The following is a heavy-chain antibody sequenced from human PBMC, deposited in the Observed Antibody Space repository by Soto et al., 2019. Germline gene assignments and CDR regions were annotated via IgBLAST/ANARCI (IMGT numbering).Heavy chain of an antibody. Sequence: QVQVVQSGAEEKKPGASVKVSCKASGYTYMSYSMHWVRQAPGQRLEWMGWINVGNGNTKSSQNRQGRVTIYEDTPASTAYRELSSLTSEDTAVYYCAREKSASGSRWLAPWGQGTLVTVSS. CDR3: AREKSASGSRWLAP. D-gene: IGHD6-25*01. J-gene: IGHJ5*02. CDR2: INVGNGNT. CDR1: GYTYMSYS. V-gene: IGHV1-3*05.